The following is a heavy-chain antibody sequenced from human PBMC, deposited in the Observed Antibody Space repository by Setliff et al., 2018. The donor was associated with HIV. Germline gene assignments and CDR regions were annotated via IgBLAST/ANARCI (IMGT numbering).Heavy chain of an antibody. CDR1: GFTFSSYA. CDR2: ISSSGAHI. CDR3: ARGGRLQYFDWPSYAMDV. D-gene: IGHD3-9*01. J-gene: IGHJ6*02. Sequence: PGGSLRLSCAVSGFTFSSYAMTWVRQAPGKGLEWVASISSSGAHIFYADSLKGRFTISRDNGKNLLYLQMNSLRAEDTAVYYCARGGRLQYFDWPSYAMDVWGQGTTVTVSS. V-gene: IGHV3-21*06.